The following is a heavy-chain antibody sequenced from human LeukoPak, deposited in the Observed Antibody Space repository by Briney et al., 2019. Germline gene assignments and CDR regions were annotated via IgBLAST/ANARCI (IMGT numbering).Heavy chain of an antibody. D-gene: IGHD2-8*01. CDR3: GRDTVNGPFVISLDY. Sequence: TGGSLRLSCAASGFTFSSHEMNWLRQAPGKGLEWVSHISSGGNVEYYLDSVRGRFTMSRDNARSLLFLQMNSLRAEDTAVYYCGRDTVNGPFVISLDYWGQGALVTVSS. CDR2: ISSGGNVE. J-gene: IGHJ4*02. V-gene: IGHV3-48*03. CDR1: GFTFSSHE.